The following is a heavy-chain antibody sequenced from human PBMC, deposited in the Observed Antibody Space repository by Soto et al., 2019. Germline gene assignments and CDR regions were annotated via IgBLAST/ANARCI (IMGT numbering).Heavy chain of an antibody. V-gene: IGHV4-59*01. CDR2: IYYSGST. Sequence: KTSETLSLTCTVSGGSISSYYWSWIRQPPGKGLEWIGYIYYSGSTNYNPSLKSRVTISVDTSKNQFSLKLSSVTAADTAVYYCARGVRGARDYYYYYGMDVWGQGTTVTVSS. J-gene: IGHJ6*02. D-gene: IGHD5-12*01. CDR1: GGSISSYY. CDR3: ARGVRGARDYYYYYGMDV.